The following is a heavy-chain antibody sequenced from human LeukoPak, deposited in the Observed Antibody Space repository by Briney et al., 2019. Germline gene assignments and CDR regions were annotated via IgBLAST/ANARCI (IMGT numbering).Heavy chain of an antibody. CDR2: INPDGRTT. CDR1: GFTFTTYL. J-gene: IGHJ4*02. V-gene: IGHV3-74*01. CDR3: AQVHGCGNSILDY. D-gene: IGHD2-21*01. Sequence: GGSLRLSCAASGFTFTTYLMHWVRQAPGKGLVWVSRINPDGRTTNYADSVKGRFTISRDNAKNTLYLQMNSLRVEDTGTYYCAQVHGCGNSILDYWGQGTLVPVSS.